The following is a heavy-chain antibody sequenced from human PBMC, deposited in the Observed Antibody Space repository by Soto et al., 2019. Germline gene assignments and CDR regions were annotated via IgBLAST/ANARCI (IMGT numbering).Heavy chain of an antibody. Sequence: QVQLQESGPGLVKPSGTLSLNCEVSGDSISSSEWWSWVRQPPGKGLEWIAEIHHSGPTNYNPSLPSRVTLTVDKSKNPISLRRVPVTAADTAVYYCARRGITAVRNYYFDHWGQGTLVTVSS. V-gene: IGHV4-4*02. CDR1: GDSISSSEW. CDR2: IHHSGPT. J-gene: IGHJ4*02. CDR3: ARRGITAVRNYYFDH. D-gene: IGHD1-20*01.